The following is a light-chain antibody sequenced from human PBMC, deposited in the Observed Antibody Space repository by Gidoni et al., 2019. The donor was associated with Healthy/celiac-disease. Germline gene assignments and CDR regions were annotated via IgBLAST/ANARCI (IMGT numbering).Light chain of an antibody. CDR2: GAS. Sequence: EIVLTQSPGTLSLSPGERATLSCRASQSVSSSYLAWYQQKPGKAPRLLIYGASSRATGIPDRFSGSGSGTDFTLTISRLEPEDFAVYYCQQYGSSPWPCGGGTKVEIK. CDR3: QQYGSSPWP. J-gene: IGKJ4*01. V-gene: IGKV3-20*01. CDR1: QSVSSSY.